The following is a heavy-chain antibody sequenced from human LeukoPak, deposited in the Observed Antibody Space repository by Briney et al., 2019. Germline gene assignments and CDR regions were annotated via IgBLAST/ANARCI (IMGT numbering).Heavy chain of an antibody. CDR1: GGSISSYY. CDR2: IYYSGCT. CDR3: ARAGTAYYYDSSGYKTIVFDY. J-gene: IGHJ4*02. Sequence: SETLSLTCTVSGGSISSYYWSWIRQPPGKGLEWIGYIYYSGCTNYNPSLKSRVTISVDTSKNQFSLKLSSVTAADTAVYYCARAGTAYYYDSSGYKTIVFDYWGQGTLVTVSS. V-gene: IGHV4-59*01. D-gene: IGHD3-22*01.